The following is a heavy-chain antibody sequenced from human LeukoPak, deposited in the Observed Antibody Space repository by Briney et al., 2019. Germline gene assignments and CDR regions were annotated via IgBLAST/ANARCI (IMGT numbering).Heavy chain of an antibody. J-gene: IGHJ4*02. CDR2: INPNSGGT. CDR1: GYTFTGYY. CDR3: ARGSEDTAMATDDY. V-gene: IGHV1-2*02. D-gene: IGHD5-18*01. Sequence: ASVKVSCKASGYTFTGYYMHWVRQAPGQGLEWMGWINPNSGGTNCAQKFQGRVTMTRDTSISTAYMELSRLRSDDTAVYYCARGSEDTAMATDDYWGQGTLVTVSS.